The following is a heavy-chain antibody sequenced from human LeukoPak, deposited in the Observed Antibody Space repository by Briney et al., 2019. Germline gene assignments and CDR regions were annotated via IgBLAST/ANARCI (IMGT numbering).Heavy chain of an antibody. J-gene: IGHJ5*02. CDR3: ARDAVRGNWFDP. Sequence: PGGSLRLSCAASGFTFSSYSMNWVRQAPGKGLEWVSSISSSSSYICYADSVKGRFTISRDNAKNSLYLQMNSLRAEDTAVYYCARDAVRGNWFDPWGQGTLVTVSS. D-gene: IGHD3-10*02. CDR2: ISSSSSYI. V-gene: IGHV3-21*01. CDR1: GFTFSSYS.